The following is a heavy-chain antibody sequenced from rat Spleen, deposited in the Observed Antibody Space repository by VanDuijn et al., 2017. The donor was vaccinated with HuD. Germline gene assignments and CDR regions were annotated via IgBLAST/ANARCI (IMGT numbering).Heavy chain of an antibody. D-gene: IGHD1-1*01. V-gene: IGHV5-29*01. CDR1: GFTFSDYY. Sequence: EVQLVESDGGLVQPGRSLKLSCAASGFTFSDYYMAWVRQAPTKGLEWVATISDDGSGTYYRDSMRGRFTISRDNAKNTLYLQMDSLRSEDTATYYCTTGISSVADYWGQGVMVTVSS. CDR3: TTGISSVADY. J-gene: IGHJ2*01. CDR2: ISDDGSGT.